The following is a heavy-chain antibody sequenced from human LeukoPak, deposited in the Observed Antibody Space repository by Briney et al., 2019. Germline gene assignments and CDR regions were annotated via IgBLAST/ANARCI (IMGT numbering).Heavy chain of an antibody. D-gene: IGHD4-17*01. V-gene: IGHV3-23*01. J-gene: IGHJ3*02. Sequence: GGSLRLSCAASGFTFSSYAMSWVRQAPGKGLEWVSAISGSGGGTYYADPVKGRFTISRDNSKNTLWLQMNSLRAEDTAVYYCAKDRLSDYGAPTDAFDIWGQGTMVTVSS. CDR1: GFTFSSYA. CDR2: ISGSGGGT. CDR3: AKDRLSDYGAPTDAFDI.